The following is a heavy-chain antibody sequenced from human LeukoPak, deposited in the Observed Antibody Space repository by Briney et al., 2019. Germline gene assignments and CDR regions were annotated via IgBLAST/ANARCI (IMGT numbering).Heavy chain of an antibody. CDR2: ISSSSSYI. V-gene: IGHV3-21*01. J-gene: IGHJ5*02. Sequence: GGSLRLSCAASGFTFSSYSVNWVRQAPGKGLEWVSSISSSSSYIYYADSVKGRFTISRDNAKNSLYLQMNSLRAEDTAVYYCAREVSWDASSPWGQGTLVTVSS. D-gene: IGHD1-26*01. CDR1: GFTFSSYS. CDR3: AREVSWDASSP.